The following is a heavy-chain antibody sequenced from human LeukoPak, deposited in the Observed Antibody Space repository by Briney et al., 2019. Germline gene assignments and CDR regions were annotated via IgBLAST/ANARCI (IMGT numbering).Heavy chain of an antibody. CDR1: GYTFTSYG. Sequence: GASVKVSCKASGYTFTSYGISWVRQAPGQGLEWMGWISAYNGNTNYAQKLQGRVTMTTDTSTSTAYMELRSLRSDDTAVYYCARFPGDIVVVPAAPIDAFDIWGQGTMVTVSS. D-gene: IGHD2-2*01. V-gene: IGHV1-18*01. CDR3: ARFPGDIVVVPAAPIDAFDI. CDR2: ISAYNGNT. J-gene: IGHJ3*02.